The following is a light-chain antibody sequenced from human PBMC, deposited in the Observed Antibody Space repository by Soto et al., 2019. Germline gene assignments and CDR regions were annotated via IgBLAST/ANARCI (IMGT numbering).Light chain of an antibody. V-gene: IGLV2-23*02. Sequence: QSALTQPPSASGSPGQSVTISCTGTSSDVGAYDYVCWYQQHPGKAPKLMIYEVNKRPSGVSNRFSGSKPGNTASLTISGLQAEDEADYYCCSHVGRSTLLFGGGTQLTVL. CDR2: EVN. J-gene: IGLJ3*02. CDR3: CSHVGRSTLL. CDR1: SSDVGAYDY.